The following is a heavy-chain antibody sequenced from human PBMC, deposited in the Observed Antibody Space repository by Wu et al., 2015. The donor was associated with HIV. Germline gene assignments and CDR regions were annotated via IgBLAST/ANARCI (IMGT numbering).Heavy chain of an antibody. CDR1: GYIFIDYF. Sequence: QAQLVQSGADVKKPGASVKVSCKTSGYIFIDYFIHWVRQAPGQGLEWMGWINPSNGDTRYARQFQDRVTMTRDTSNTTTYMELSGLTSDDTAVYFCTKYVGYCYFDLWGRGTPVAVSS. V-gene: IGHV1-2*02. CDR3: TKYVGYCYFDL. D-gene: IGHD2-15*01. CDR2: INPSNGDT. J-gene: IGHJ2*01.